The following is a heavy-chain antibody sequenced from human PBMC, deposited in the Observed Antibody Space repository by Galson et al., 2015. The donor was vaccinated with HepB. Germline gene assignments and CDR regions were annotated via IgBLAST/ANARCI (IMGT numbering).Heavy chain of an antibody. CDR2: MSFDGTNE. D-gene: IGHD3-3*01. J-gene: IGHJ6*02. CDR3: SRDRVFWSGHWTAYYYYGMDV. CDR1: GFTFNNYG. Sequence: SLRLSCAASGFTFNNYGMHWVRQAPGKGLEWVAVMSFDGTNESYAGSVKGRFTISRDDSKNTLYLQMNSLRAEDMAIYYCSRDRVFWSGHWTAYYYYGMDVWGQGTTVTVSS. V-gene: IGHV3-30-3*01.